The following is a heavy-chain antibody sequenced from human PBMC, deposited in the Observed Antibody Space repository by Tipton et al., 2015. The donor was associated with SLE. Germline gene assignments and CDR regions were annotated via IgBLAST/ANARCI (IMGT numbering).Heavy chain of an antibody. J-gene: IGHJ4*02. D-gene: IGHD2-21*01. V-gene: IGHV4-4*09. CDR3: ASNPFDCGGDCYLDY. Sequence: TLSLTCTVSGGSISSYYWSWIRQPPGKGLEWIGYIYTSGSTNYNPSLKSRVTISVDTSKNQFSLKLSSVTAADTAVYYCASNPFDCGGDCYLDYWGQGTLVTVSS. CDR1: GGSISSYY. CDR2: IYTSGST.